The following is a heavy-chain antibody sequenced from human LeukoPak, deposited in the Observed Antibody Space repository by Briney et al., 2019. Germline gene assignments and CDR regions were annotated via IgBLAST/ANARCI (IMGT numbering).Heavy chain of an antibody. CDR3: ASAKRGTEYNY. D-gene: IGHD1-1*01. V-gene: IGHV4-59*01. J-gene: IGHJ4*02. CDR2: IYYSGST. Sequence: SETLSLTCTVSGGSISSYYWSWIRQPPGKGLEWIGYIYYSGSTNYNPSLKSRVTISVDTSKNQFSLKLSSVTAADTAVYYCASAKRGTEYNYWGQGTLVTVSS. CDR1: GGSISSYY.